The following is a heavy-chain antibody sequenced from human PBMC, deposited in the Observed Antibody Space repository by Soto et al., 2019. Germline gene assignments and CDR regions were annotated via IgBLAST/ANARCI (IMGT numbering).Heavy chain of an antibody. CDR1: GYTFSNYG. CDR2: INAGNGNT. V-gene: IGHV1-3*01. D-gene: IGHD2-2*01. CDR3: AADRNLGYCISTSCAANGMDV. Sequence: GASVKVSCKASGYTFSNYGMHWVRQAPGQRLEWMGWINAGNGNTKYSQKFQGRVTITRDTSASTAYLELSSLRSEDRAVYYCAADRNLGYCISTSCAANGMDVWGQGTTVTVSS. J-gene: IGHJ6*02.